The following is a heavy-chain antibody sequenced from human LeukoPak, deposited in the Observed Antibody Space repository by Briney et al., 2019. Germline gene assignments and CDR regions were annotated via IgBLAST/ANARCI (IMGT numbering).Heavy chain of an antibody. Sequence: ASVKVSCEASGGSFSTYAVSWVRQAPGQGLEWMGRIYPMLGVDNYAQRFQGRVTITADKSTGTAYMELNSLTSEDTAVYYCAGEGSGTSSPMAYWGQGTLVTVSS. CDR2: IYPMLGVD. V-gene: IGHV1-69*04. D-gene: IGHD1-14*01. CDR3: AGEGSGTSSPMAY. CDR1: GGSFSTYA. J-gene: IGHJ4*02.